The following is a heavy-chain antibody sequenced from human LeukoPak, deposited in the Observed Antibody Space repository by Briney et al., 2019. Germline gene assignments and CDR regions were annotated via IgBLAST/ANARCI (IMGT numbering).Heavy chain of an antibody. V-gene: IGHV3-23*01. J-gene: IGHJ3*02. D-gene: IGHD2-8*01. CDR3: ARDYCTNGVCYTDAFDI. Sequence: GGSLRLSCAASGFTLSSYAMSWVRQGPGKGLEWVSAISVSGNTYHADSVKGRFTISRDSSKNTLYLQMNSLRAEDTAVYYCARDYCTNGVCYTDAFDIWGQGTMVTVSS. CDR2: ISVSGNT. CDR1: GFTLSSYA.